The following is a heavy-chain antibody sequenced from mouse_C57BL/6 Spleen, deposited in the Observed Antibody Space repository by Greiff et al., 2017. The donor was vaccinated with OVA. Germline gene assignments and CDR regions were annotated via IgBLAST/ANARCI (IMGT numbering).Heavy chain of an antibody. J-gene: IGHJ2*01. D-gene: IGHD4-1*01. Sequence: VQLQQSGPGLVKPSQSLSLTCSVTGYSITSGYYWNWIRQFPGNKLEWMGYISYDGSNNYNPSLKNRISITRDTSKNQFFLKLNSVTTEDTATYYCARDRLGRGYWGQGTTLTVSS. V-gene: IGHV3-6*01. CDR1: GYSITSGYY. CDR3: ARDRLGRGY. CDR2: ISYDGSN.